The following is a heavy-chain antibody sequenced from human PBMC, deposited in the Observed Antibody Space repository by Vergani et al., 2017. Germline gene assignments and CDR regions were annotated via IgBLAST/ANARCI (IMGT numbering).Heavy chain of an antibody. CDR1: GFTFSSYA. Sequence: EVQLLESGGALVQPGGSLRLSCATSGFTFSSYAMSWVRQAPGKGLEWVPGITGSGGSTYYADSVKGRFTISRDNSKNTLDLQMNSLRAEDTAIYYCAKDLATFDHWGQGTLVTVSS. CDR3: AKDLATFDH. V-gene: IGHV3-23*01. CDR2: ITGSGGST. J-gene: IGHJ4*02. D-gene: IGHD3-16*01.